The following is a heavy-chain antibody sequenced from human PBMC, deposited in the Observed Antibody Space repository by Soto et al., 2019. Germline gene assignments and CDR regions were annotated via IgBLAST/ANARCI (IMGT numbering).Heavy chain of an antibody. V-gene: IGHV3-11*06. CDR3: VRGGGGGLFDP. D-gene: IGHD2-15*01. J-gene: IGHJ5*02. CDR1: GFTFGDSY. Sequence: VGSLRLSCAGSGFTFGDSYMSWIRQAPGKGLEWLSYISPGSRYPAYADSVKGRFTISRDNAKRSLCLQMMSLTAEDTAIYYCVRGGGGGLFDPWGQGTMVTVSS. CDR2: ISPGSRYP.